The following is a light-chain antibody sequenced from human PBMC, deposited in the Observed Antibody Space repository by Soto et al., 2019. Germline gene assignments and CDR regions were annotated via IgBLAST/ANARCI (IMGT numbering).Light chain of an antibody. V-gene: IGKV3-20*01. J-gene: IGKJ3*01. Sequence: EIVLTQSPGTLSLSPGERATLSCRASQSVSSSYLAWYQQKPGQAPRLLIYGASSRATCIPDRFSGSGSGTDFALTISRLEPEDFAVSYCQQDGSSPLTFGPGTKVDIK. CDR3: QQDGSSPLT. CDR1: QSVSSSY. CDR2: GAS.